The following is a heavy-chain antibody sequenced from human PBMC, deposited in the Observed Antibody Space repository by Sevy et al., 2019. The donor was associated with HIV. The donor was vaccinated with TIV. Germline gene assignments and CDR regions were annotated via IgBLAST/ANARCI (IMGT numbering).Heavy chain of an antibody. D-gene: IGHD6-19*01. CDR1: GFTFSNAW. CDR2: IKSKTDGGTT. J-gene: IGHJ4*02. V-gene: IGHV3-15*01. Sequence: GGSLRLSCAASGFTFSNAWMSWVRQAPGKGLEWVGRIKSKTDGGTTDDAAPVKGRFTISRDDSKNTLYLQMNSLKTEDTAVYYCTTVFAPDYYIAVAGNFDYWGQGTLVTVSS. CDR3: TTVFAPDYYIAVAGNFDY.